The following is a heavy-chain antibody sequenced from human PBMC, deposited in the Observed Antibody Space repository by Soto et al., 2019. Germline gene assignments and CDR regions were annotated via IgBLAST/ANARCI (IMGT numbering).Heavy chain of an antibody. CDR2: IYYSGST. J-gene: IGHJ4*02. CDR3: ARRWGTSFDF. D-gene: IGHD7-27*01. Sequence: QVQLQESGPGLVKPSETLSLTCTVSGGSISSYYWSWIRQPPGKGLEWIGYIYYSGSTNYNPSLKSRVTISVDTSKNQFSLKVSSVTAADTAVYYCARRWGTSFDFWSQGTLVTVSS. CDR1: GGSISSYY. V-gene: IGHV4-59*01.